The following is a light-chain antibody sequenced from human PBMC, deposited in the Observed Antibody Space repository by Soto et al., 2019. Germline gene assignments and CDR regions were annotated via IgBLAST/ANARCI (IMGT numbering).Light chain of an antibody. CDR3: SSYTSSSTSYV. V-gene: IGLV2-14*01. CDR2: DVS. J-gene: IGLJ1*01. CDR1: SSDVGGYNY. Sequence: SALTQPASVSGSPGQSITISCTGTSSDVGGYNYVSWYQQHPGKAPKLMIYDVSNRPSGASNRFSGSKSGNTASLTISGLQAEDEADYYCSSYTSSSTSYVFGTGTKVTVL.